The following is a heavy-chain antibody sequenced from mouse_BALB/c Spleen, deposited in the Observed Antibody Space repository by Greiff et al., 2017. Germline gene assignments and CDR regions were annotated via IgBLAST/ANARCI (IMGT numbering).Heavy chain of an antibody. Sequence: EVKLVESGGGLVQPGGSLRLSCATSGFTFSDFYMEWVRQPPGKRLEWIAASRNKANDYTTEYSASVKGRFIVSRDTSQSILYLQMNALRAEDTAIYYCARDARLITTVVARYWYFDVWGAGTTVTVSS. CDR1: GFTFSDFY. CDR2: SRNKANDYTT. D-gene: IGHD1-1*01. J-gene: IGHJ1*01. V-gene: IGHV7-1*02. CDR3: ARDARLITTVVARYWYFDV.